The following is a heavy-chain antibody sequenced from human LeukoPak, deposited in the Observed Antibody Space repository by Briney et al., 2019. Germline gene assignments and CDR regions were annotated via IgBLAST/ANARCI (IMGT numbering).Heavy chain of an antibody. Sequence: ASVKVSCKVSGYTLTELSMHWVRQAPGKGLEWMGGFDPEDGETIYAQKFQGGVTMTEDTSTDTAYMELSSLRSEDTAVYYCATERARLTGADLGYYFDYWGQGALVTVSS. CDR1: GYTLTELS. D-gene: IGHD1-20*01. CDR2: FDPEDGET. V-gene: IGHV1-24*01. J-gene: IGHJ4*02. CDR3: ATERARLTGADLGYYFDY.